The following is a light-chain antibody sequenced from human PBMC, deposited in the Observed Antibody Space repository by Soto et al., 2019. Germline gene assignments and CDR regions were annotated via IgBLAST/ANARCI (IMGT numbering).Light chain of an antibody. CDR1: QSVSSN. CDR3: QQYNNWPPRYT. Sequence: EIVMTQSPATLSVSPGERATLSCRASQSVSSNLAWYQQKPGQAPRLLIYGASTRATGIPARFSGSGSGTEFTLTISSLQSEDFAVYYCQQYNNWPPRYTFGVGTKLEIK. V-gene: IGKV3-15*01. CDR2: GAS. J-gene: IGKJ2*01.